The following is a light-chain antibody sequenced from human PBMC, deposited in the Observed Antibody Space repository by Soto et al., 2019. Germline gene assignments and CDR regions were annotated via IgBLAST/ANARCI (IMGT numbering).Light chain of an antibody. V-gene: IGLV1-44*01. CDR3: AYCDDIRKVVV. CDR1: SSDIGSNP. J-gene: IGLJ2*01. CDR2: ANN. Sequence: QSVLTQPPSASGTPGQRVTISCSGSSSDIGSNPVDWYLQVPGTAPKLLIFANNQRPSGVAGRFSDTKSGTSASLAISGLQAEDEADYYWAYCDDIRKVVVFGGGTKLTVL.